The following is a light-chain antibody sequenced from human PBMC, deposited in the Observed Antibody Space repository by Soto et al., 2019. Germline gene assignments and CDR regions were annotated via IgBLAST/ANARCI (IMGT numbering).Light chain of an antibody. J-gene: IGKJ4*01. CDR2: DAS. CDR1: QSVSSD. CDR3: QQRSNWLLT. V-gene: IGKV3-11*01. Sequence: EIVLTQSPATLSLSPGERATLSCRASQSVSSDLACYQQKPGQAPRLLIYDASNRATGIPARFSGSGSGTDFTLTIISLEPEDFAVYYCQQRSNWLLTFGGGTKVELK.